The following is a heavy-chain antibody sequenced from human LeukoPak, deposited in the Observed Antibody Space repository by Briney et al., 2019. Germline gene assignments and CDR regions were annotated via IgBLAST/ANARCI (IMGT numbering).Heavy chain of an antibody. J-gene: IGHJ6*03. V-gene: IGHV4-4*07. CDR1: SGPISSYY. Sequence: SETLSLTCTVSSGPISSYYWSWIRQPAGKGLEWVGRLYTSGNTNYNPSLQSRVTISVDTSKNQFSLKLSSVTAADTAVYYCAVDNDSTGYYFSMDVWGKGTTVTVSS. CDR3: AVDNDSTGYYFSMDV. D-gene: IGHD3-22*01. CDR2: LYTSGNT.